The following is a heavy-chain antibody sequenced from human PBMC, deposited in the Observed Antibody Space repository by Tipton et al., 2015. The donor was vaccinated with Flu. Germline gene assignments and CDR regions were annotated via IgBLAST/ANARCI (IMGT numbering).Heavy chain of an antibody. D-gene: IGHD3-10*01. CDR1: GDSIGSDYY. J-gene: IGHJ6*02. V-gene: IGHV4-38-2*02. CDR3: ARDRGASGSPQYYYGMDV. Sequence: TLSLTCSVSGDSIGSDYYWAWIRQPPGKGLEWIGNIHKTGSTYFNPSLRSRVTFSVDTSKNQFSLRVASVTAADTAVYYCARDRGASGSPQYYYGMDVWGQGTTVTVSS. CDR2: IHKTGST.